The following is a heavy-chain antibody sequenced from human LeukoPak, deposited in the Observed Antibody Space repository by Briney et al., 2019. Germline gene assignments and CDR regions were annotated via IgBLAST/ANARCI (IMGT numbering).Heavy chain of an antibody. Sequence: GGSLRLSCAASGFTFGRYWMHWVRQAPGKGLVWVSHINTDGSRPTYGDSAKGRFTVSRDNANNTLFLQMNSLRVEDTAVYYCARGTAATAGIDYWGQGTLVTVSS. CDR1: GFTFGRYW. CDR2: INTDGSRP. J-gene: IGHJ4*02. V-gene: IGHV3-74*01. D-gene: IGHD6-13*01. CDR3: ARGTAATAGIDY.